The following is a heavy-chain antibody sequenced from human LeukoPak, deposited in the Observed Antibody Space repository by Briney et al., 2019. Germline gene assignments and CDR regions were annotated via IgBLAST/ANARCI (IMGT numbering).Heavy chain of an antibody. CDR1: GGSISGHY. D-gene: IGHD3-9*01. Sequence: SETLSLTCSVSGGSISGHYWSWIRQPPGKGLEWIGYIHYGGNTDYNPSLQSRVSILVDTPKNQFSLRLTFVTAADTAVCYCARRGPGYPYYFDYWGQGALVTVSS. V-gene: IGHV4-59*11. CDR2: IHYGGNT. J-gene: IGHJ4*02. CDR3: ARRGPGYPYYFDY.